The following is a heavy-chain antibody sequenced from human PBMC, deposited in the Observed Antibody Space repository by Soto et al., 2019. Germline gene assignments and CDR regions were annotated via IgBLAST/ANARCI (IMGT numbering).Heavy chain of an antibody. V-gene: IGHV3-30-3*01. D-gene: IGHD3-10*01. CDR2: ISYDGSNK. CDR3: ASAFQGLPWFGDLIKPNWFDP. CDR1: GFTFSSYA. J-gene: IGHJ5*02. Sequence: GGSLRLSCAASGFTFSSYAMHWVRQAPGKGLEWVAVISYDGSNKYYADSVKGRFTISRDNSKNTLYLQMNSLRAEDTAVYYCASAFQGLPWFGDLIKPNWFDPWGQGTLVTVSS.